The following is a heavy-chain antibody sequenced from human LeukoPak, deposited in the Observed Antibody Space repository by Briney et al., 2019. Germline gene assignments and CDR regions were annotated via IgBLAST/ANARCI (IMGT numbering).Heavy chain of an antibody. D-gene: IGHD2-15*01. Sequence: PSETLSLTCAVSGGSISNITNSNWWSWVRQPPGKGLEWIGEIYHSGSTNYNPSLKRRVTISVDKSKNQFYLKLSSVTAADTAVSYCASFYITRPKCSGGSCYSGHGPDYWGQGTLVTVSS. CDR3: ASFYITRPKCSGGSCYSGHGPDY. CDR2: IYHSGST. V-gene: IGHV4-4*02. CDR1: GGSISNITNSNW. J-gene: IGHJ4*02.